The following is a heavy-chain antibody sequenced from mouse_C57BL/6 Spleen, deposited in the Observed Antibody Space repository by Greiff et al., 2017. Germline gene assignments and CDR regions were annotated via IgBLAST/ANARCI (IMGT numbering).Heavy chain of an antibody. CDR1: GYTFTSYW. Sequence: QVHVKQPGAELVKPGASVKMSCKASGYTFTSYWITWVKQRPGQGLEWIGDIYPGSGSTNYNEKFKSKATLTVDTSSSTAYMQLSSLTSEDSAVYYCARFTVVADYFDYWGQGTTLTVSS. CDR2: IYPGSGST. CDR3: ARFTVVADYFDY. J-gene: IGHJ2*01. V-gene: IGHV1-55*01. D-gene: IGHD1-1*01.